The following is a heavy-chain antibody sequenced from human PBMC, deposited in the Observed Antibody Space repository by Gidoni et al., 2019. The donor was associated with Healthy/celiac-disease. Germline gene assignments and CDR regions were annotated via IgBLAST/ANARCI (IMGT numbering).Heavy chain of an antibody. Sequence: QVQLQESGPGLVKPSQTLSLTCTVSGGSISSGGYYWSWIRQPPGKGLEWIGYISYSGSTYENPSLKSRVTISVDTSKNQFSLKLSSVTAADTAVYYCARSSVPGYGGNSYAFDIWGKGKMVTVFS. D-gene: IGHD4-17*01. CDR1: GGSISSGGYY. V-gene: IGHV4-31*03. J-gene: IGHJ3*02. CDR3: ARSSVPGYGGNSYAFDI. CDR2: ISYSGST.